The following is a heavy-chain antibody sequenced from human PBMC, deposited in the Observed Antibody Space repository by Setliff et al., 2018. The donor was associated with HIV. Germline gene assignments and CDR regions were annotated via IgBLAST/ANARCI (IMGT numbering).Heavy chain of an antibody. D-gene: IGHD1-26*01. CDR1: GFTFSASY. Sequence: GGSLRLSCAASGFTFSASYMTWIRQAPGKGLEWVAHISSSGSTIYYADSVKGRFTISRDNAKNSLYLQMNSLRAEDTAVYYCAREVVGATERYYFDYWGQGTLVTVSS. J-gene: IGHJ4*02. CDR3: AREVVGATERYYFDY. V-gene: IGHV3-11*01. CDR2: ISSSGSTI.